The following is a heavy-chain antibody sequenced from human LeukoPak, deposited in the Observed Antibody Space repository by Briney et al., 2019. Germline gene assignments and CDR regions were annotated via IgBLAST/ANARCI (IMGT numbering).Heavy chain of an antibody. CDR1: GFTFSTYA. CDR2: ISGSGGST. Sequence: GGSLRLPCAASGFTFSTYAMSWVRQAPGKGLEWVSGISGSGGSTYYADSVKGRFTISRDNSKNTLYLQMNSLRAEDTAVYYCATLTDTSGYYYGVDYWGQVTLVTVSS. CDR3: ATLTDTSGYYYGVDY. D-gene: IGHD3-22*01. V-gene: IGHV3-23*01. J-gene: IGHJ4*02.